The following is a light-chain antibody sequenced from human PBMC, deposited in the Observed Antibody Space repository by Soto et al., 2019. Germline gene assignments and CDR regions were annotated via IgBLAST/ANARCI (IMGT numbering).Light chain of an antibody. CDR3: QQYYGSPYT. J-gene: IGKJ2*01. Sequence: DIVMTQSPDSLAVSLGGRATINCKSSQSVLSSSNNKNYLAWYQQKPGQPPNLLLYWASTRASGVPDRFSGSGSGTDFTLTITSLQAEDVALYCCQQYYGSPYTFGQGTKLEI. V-gene: IGKV4-1*01. CDR2: WAS. CDR1: QSVLSSSNNKNY.